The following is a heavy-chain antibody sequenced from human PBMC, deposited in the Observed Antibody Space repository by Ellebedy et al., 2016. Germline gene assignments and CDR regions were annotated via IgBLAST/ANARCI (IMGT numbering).Heavy chain of an antibody. CDR2: INPNSGGT. CDR3: ARPQLMGYYYYGMDV. D-gene: IGHD5-24*01. CDR1: GYTFTGYY. Sequence: ASVKVSCKASGYTFTGYYMHWVRQAPGQGLEWMGWINPNSGGTNYAQKFQGRVTMTRDTSISTAYMELSRLRSDDTAVYYCARPQLMGYYYYGMDVWGQGTTVTVSS. V-gene: IGHV1-2*02. J-gene: IGHJ6*02.